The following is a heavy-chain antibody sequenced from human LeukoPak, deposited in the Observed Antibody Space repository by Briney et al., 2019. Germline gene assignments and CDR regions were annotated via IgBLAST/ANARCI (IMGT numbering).Heavy chain of an antibody. CDR1: GGSISSGDYY. D-gene: IGHD1-7*01. CDR2: IYYSGST. Sequence: PSQTLSLTCTVSGGSISSGDYYWSWIRQPPGKGLEWIGYIYYSGSTYYNPSLKSRVTISVDTSKNQFSLKLSSVTAADTAVYYCARGKIGNWNYRDNYYGMDVWGQGTTVTVSS. CDR3: ARGKIGNWNYRDNYYGMDV. V-gene: IGHV4-30-4*01. J-gene: IGHJ6*02.